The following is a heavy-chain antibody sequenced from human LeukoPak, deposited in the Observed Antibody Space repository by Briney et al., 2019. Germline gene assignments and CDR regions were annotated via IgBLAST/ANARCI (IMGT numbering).Heavy chain of an antibody. CDR1: GYSFTTYW. J-gene: IGHJ4*02. Sequence: MSGESLKISCEASGYSFTTYWIGWVRQMPGKGLEWMGIIYPGDSDTRYSPSFQGQVTISADKSISTAYLQWSSLKASDTAMYYCARQHGSGSYYSRAIDYWGQGTLVTVSS. CDR2: IYPGDSDT. D-gene: IGHD3-10*01. CDR3: ARQHGSGSYYSRAIDY. V-gene: IGHV5-51*01.